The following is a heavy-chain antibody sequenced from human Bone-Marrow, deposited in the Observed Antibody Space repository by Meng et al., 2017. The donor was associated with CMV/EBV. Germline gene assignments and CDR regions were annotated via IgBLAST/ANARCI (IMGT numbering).Heavy chain of an antibody. D-gene: IGHD3-3*01. CDR3: TIFGSRSDGMGV. V-gene: IGHV4-59*01. Sequence: GSLRLSCTVSGGSINSYYWNWIRQPPGKGLEWIGYMSDSGNTNYSPALKSRVTISVGTSKIQCPLRLSSVTAADPAVYYCTIFGSRSDGMGVWGQGTTVTVSS. J-gene: IGHJ6*02. CDR1: GGSINSYY. CDR2: MSDSGNT.